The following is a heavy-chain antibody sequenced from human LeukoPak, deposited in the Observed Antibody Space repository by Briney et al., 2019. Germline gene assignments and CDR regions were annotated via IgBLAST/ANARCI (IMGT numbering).Heavy chain of an antibody. CDR3: ARELVGAPNYYYYGMDV. V-gene: IGHV1-2*02. Sequence: ASVKASCKASGYTFTGYYMHWVRQAPGQGLEWMGWINPNSGGTNYAQKFQGRVTMTRDTSISTAYMELSRLRSDDTAVYYCARELVGAPNYYYYGMDVWGQGTTVTVSS. D-gene: IGHD1-26*01. J-gene: IGHJ6*02. CDR1: GYTFTGYY. CDR2: INPNSGGT.